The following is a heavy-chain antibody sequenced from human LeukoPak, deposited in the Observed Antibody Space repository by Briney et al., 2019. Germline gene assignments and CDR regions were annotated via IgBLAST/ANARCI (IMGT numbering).Heavy chain of an antibody. V-gene: IGHV3-23*01. CDR2: IGASGEST. D-gene: IGHD5-24*01. CDR1: GFTFSVAA. CDR3: AKDIQLST. Sequence: GGSLRLSCAASGFTFSVAAMTWVRQAPGKGLEWGSLIGASGESTYYADSAKGRFTISRDNSKNTLSLQMNSLRVEDTAMYFCAKDIQLSTWGLGTMVTVSS. J-gene: IGHJ3*01.